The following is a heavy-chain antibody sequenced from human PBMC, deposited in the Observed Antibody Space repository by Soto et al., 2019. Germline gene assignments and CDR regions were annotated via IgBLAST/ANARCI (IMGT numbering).Heavy chain of an antibody. CDR2: VNWNGGST. Sequence: EVQLVESGGGVLRPGGSLRLSCAASGFTFDDYGMSWARQAPGKGLGWVSGVNWNGGSTGYADSVKGRFTISRDNAKNSLYLQMNSLRAEDTAFYYCVRGASLHFDYWGQGTLVTVSS. J-gene: IGHJ4*02. D-gene: IGHD1-26*01. V-gene: IGHV3-20*04. CDR1: GFTFDDYG. CDR3: VRGASLHFDY.